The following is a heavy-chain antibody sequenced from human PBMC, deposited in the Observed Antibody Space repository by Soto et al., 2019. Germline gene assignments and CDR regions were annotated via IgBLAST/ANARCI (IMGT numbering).Heavy chain of an antibody. CDR1: GDTISTGGYT. D-gene: IGHD4-17*01. Sequence: SETLSLTCDVSGDTISTGGYTWAWIRQPPGKALEWIGHTYHSGNPYYNPSLKSRVIISVDRAKNQFSLKLSSVTPPDTAGYYCARPYGGAFDIWGQGTMVTVSS. CDR2: TYHSGNP. CDR3: ARPYGGAFDI. V-gene: IGHV4-30-2*01. J-gene: IGHJ3*02.